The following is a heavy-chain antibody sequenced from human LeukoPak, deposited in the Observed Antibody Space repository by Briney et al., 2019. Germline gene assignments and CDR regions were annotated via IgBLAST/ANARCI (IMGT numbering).Heavy chain of an antibody. CDR3: AKSRGSYYNWFDP. J-gene: IGHJ5*02. D-gene: IGHD3-10*01. CDR2: ISGSGDDT. CDR1: GFTFRSYA. V-gene: IGHV3-23*01. Sequence: GGSLRLSCAASGFTFRSYAMSWVRQAPGKGLEWVSVISGSGDDTYYSDSVKGRSIISRDNSKNTLYLQMNSLRAEDTALYYCAKSRGSYYNWFDPWGQGTLVTVSS.